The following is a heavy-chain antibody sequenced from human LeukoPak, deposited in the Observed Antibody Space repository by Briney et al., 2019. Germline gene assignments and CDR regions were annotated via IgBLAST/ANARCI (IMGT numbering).Heavy chain of an antibody. V-gene: IGHV3-53*01. CDR3: AMGVGAPEDLAVAADFDY. Sequence: GGSLRLSCAASGFTVSSNYMSWVRQAPGKGLEWVSVIYSGGRTYYADSVKGRFTISRDNSKNTLYLQMNTLRADDTAVYYCAMGVGAPEDLAVAADFDYWGQGTLVTVSS. J-gene: IGHJ4*02. CDR2: IYSGGRT. D-gene: IGHD6-19*01. CDR1: GFTVSSNY.